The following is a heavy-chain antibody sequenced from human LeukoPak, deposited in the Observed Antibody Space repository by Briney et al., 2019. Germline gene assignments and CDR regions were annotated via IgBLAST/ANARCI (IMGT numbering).Heavy chain of an antibody. Sequence: GGSLRLSCAASGFTFSSYWMSWVRQAPGKGLEWVANIKQDGSEKYYVDSVKGRFTISRDNAKNSLYLQMNSLRAEDTAVYYCARRITMVRGVIWWDPHSFDYWGQGTLVTVSS. J-gene: IGHJ4*02. CDR3: ARRITMVRGVIWWDPHSFDY. V-gene: IGHV3-7*01. D-gene: IGHD3-10*01. CDR2: IKQDGSEK. CDR1: GFTFSSYW.